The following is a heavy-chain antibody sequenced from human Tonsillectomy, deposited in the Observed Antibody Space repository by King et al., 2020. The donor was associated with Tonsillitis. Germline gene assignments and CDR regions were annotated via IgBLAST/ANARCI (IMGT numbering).Heavy chain of an antibody. Sequence: VQLVESGGGLVQPGGSLRLSCSASGFTFSSYAMHWVRQAAGKGLEYVSAISSNGGSAYFADSVKGRFTISRDNSKNLLYLQMSSLRAEDTAVYYCVKGGPVVGWLVPLDGFDSWGHGTMVTVSS. CDR2: ISSNGGSA. CDR3: VKGGPVVGWLVPLDGFDS. V-gene: IGHV3-64D*06. J-gene: IGHJ3*02. D-gene: IGHD6-19*01. CDR1: GFTFSSYA.